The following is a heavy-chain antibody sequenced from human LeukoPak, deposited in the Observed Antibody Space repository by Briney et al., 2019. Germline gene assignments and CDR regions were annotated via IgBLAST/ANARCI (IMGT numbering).Heavy chain of an antibody. CDR3: ARAPPRRCPGNDCYPIFDF. D-gene: IGHD2-21*02. CDR1: TDSIISSY. J-gene: IGHJ4*02. CDR2: MKFNGKT. Sequence: SETLSLTCTVSTDSIISSYWRWIRQPPGKGLEWIAYMKFNGKTDYNRALKSRVTFSLDTSKKHLSLILHSVPTADTAAYYCARAPPRRCPGNDCYPIFDFWGQGSLVTVSS. V-gene: IGHV4-59*01.